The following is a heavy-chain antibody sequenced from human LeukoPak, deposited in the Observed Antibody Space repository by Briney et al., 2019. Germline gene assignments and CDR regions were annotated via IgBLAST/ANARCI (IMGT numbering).Heavy chain of an antibody. Sequence: PSETLSLTCSVSGGSISNDYWRWIRQPPGKRLEWIGYIYYSGATTSNPSLESRVTISVDTSKNQFSLRLSSVTAADTAVYYCARIQSSTSPFDYWGQGTLVTVSS. V-gene: IGHV4-59*01. CDR1: GGSISNDY. CDR2: IYYSGAT. D-gene: IGHD2-2*01. CDR3: ARIQSSTSPFDY. J-gene: IGHJ4*02.